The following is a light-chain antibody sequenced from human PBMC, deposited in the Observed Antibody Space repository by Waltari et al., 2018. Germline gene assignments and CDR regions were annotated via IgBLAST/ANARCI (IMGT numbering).Light chain of an antibody. CDR1: ILSKEY. V-gene: IGLV3-25*03. J-gene: IGLJ1*01. CDR3: QSTDASETFV. CDR2: KDS. Sequence: SDELTQPPSVSVSPGQTARITCSGEILSKEYAYWYQHKAGQAPVLVIYKDSERPSGIPYRFPGSSSGTTVTLTSSAGQAEDEAAYYCQSTDASETFVFGTGTTVTVL.